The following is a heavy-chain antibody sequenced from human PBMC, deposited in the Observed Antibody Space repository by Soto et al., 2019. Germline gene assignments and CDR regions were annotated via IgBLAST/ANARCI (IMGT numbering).Heavy chain of an antibody. D-gene: IGHD3-3*01. CDR3: AREVTIFGGDLKYYYYYGMDV. CDR1: GYTFSRYG. J-gene: IGHJ6*02. V-gene: IGHV1-18*01. CDR2: ISGYNGDT. Sequence: ASVKVSCKASGYTFSRYGISWVRQAPGQGLEWMGWISGYNGDTNYAQKFQGRVTITADESTSTAYMELSSLRSEDTAVYYCAREVTIFGGDLKYYYYYGMDVWGQGTTVTVSS.